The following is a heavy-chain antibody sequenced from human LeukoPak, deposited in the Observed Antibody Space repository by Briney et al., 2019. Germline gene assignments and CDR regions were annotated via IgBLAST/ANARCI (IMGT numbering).Heavy chain of an antibody. CDR3: ARARNGEYSSSWYFDY. Sequence: GGSLRLSCAASGFTFSSYAMSWVRQAPGKGLEWVSIIYSGGSTYYADSVKGRFTISRDNSKNTLYLQMNSLRAEDTAVYYCARARNGEYSSSWYFDYWGQGTLVTVSS. CDR1: GFTFSSYA. CDR2: IYSGGST. D-gene: IGHD6-13*01. V-gene: IGHV3-53*01. J-gene: IGHJ4*02.